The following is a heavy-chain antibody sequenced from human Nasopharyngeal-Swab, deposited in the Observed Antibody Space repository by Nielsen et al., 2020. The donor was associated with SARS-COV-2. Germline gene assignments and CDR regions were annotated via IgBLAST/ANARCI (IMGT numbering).Heavy chain of an antibody. J-gene: IGHJ4*02. D-gene: IGHD3-22*01. Sequence: WVRQAPGQGLEWMGGLILIFGTATYAQKFQGRVTITADESTSTAYMELSSLRSEDTAVYYCARLSYYYDSSGHDDPYFDYWGQGTLVTVSS. CDR3: ARLSYYYDSSGHDDPYFDY. CDR2: LILIFGTA. V-gene: IGHV1-69*01.